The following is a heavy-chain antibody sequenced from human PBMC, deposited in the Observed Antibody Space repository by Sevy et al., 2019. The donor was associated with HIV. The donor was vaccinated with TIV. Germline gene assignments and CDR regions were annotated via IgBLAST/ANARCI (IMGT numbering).Heavy chain of an antibody. CDR1: GFTFSGNW. CDR3: AKSDY. V-gene: IGHV3-7*03. CDR2: IKEDGSEK. Sequence: GGSLRLSCAASGFTFSGNWMSWVRQAPGKGLEWVADIKEDGSEKYYVDSVKGRFTISRDNAKKSLYLQMNNLRAEDTAVYYCAKSDYWGQGTLVTVSS. J-gene: IGHJ4*02.